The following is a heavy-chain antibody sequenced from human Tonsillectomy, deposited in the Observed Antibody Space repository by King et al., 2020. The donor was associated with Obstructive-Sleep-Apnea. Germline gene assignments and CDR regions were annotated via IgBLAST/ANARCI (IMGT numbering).Heavy chain of an antibody. CDR1: GFTFDDYA. Sequence: VQLVESGGGLVQPGRSLRLSCAASGFTFDDYAMHWVRQAPGKGLEWVSGISWNSGSIGYADSVKGRFTISRDNAKNSLYLQMNSLRAEDTALYYCARSYGDYLTDYWGQGTLVTVSS. J-gene: IGHJ4*02. D-gene: IGHD4-17*01. CDR2: ISWNSGSI. V-gene: IGHV3-9*01. CDR3: ARSYGDYLTDY.